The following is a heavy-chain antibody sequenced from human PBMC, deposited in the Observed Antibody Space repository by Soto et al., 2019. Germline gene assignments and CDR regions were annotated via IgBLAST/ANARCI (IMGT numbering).Heavy chain of an antibody. J-gene: IGHJ4*02. V-gene: IGHV3-23*01. CDR2: ISGSGGST. D-gene: IGHD2-2*01. CDR3: AKWIPLGYCSSTSCPPY. CDR1: GFTFSSYA. Sequence: GGSLRLSCAASGFTFSSYAMSWVRQAPGKGLEWVSAISGSGGSTYYADSVKGRFTISRDNSKNTLYLQMNSLRAEDTAVYYCAKWIPLGYCSSTSCPPYWGQGXLVTVSS.